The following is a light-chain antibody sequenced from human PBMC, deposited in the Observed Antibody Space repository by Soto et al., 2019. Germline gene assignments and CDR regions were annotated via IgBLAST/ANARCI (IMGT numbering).Light chain of an antibody. CDR1: QGISSY. CDR2: AAS. CDR3: QKYDSAPSLT. Sequence: DIQMTQSPSSLSASVGDRVTVTCRASQGISSYLAWYQQKPGKVPKLLIFAASTLQPGVPSRFSGSGSGTHFTLTISSLQPEDVATYYCQKYDSAPSLTFGGGNKVEIK. V-gene: IGKV1-27*01. J-gene: IGKJ4*01.